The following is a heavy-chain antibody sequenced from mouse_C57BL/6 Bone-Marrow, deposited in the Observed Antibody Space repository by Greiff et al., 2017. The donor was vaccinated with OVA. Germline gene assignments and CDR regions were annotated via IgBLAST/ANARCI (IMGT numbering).Heavy chain of an antibody. V-gene: IGHV1-19*01. CDR2: INTYNGGT. D-gene: IGHD2-1*01. CDR1: GYTFTDYY. CDR3: ARKGNYGNLYYFDY. J-gene: IGHJ2*01. Sequence: VQLKQSGPVLVKPGASVKMSCKASGYTFTDYYMNWVKQSHGKSLEWIGVINTYNGGTSYNQKFKGKATLTVDKSSSTAYMELNSLTSEDSAVYYCARKGNYGNLYYFDYWGQGTTITVSS.